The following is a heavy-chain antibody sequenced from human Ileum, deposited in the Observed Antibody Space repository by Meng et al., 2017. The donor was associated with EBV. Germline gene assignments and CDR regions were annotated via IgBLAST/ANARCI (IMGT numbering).Heavy chain of an antibody. CDR2: VYHRGDT. Sequence: QRQGSGPGLVKPSGTLSLTCTVLGDSIRSDIWWSWVRQPPGKGLEWIGEVYHRGDTNYNPSLKSRVDISVDKSKNQFYLSLFSVTAADTAVYYCGRDQGRELINHWGQGTLVTVSS. V-gene: IGHV4-4*02. CDR3: GRDQGRELINH. J-gene: IGHJ4*02. CDR1: GDSIRSDIW. D-gene: IGHD1-7*01.